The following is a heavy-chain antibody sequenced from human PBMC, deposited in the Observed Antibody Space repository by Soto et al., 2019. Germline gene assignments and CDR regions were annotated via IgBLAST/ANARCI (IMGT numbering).Heavy chain of an antibody. Sequence: GGSLRLSCTASGFSSSNYEMNWIRQAPGKGLEWVSHISTTGTSPYYADSVRGRFTVSRGTANNSIYLQMNSLRAEDTALYYCARDGHRGPSDAFDVWGQGTMVTVSS. V-gene: IGHV3-48*03. CDR3: ARDGHRGPSDAFDV. J-gene: IGHJ3*01. CDR1: GFSSSNYE. CDR2: ISTTGTSP. D-gene: IGHD3-10*01.